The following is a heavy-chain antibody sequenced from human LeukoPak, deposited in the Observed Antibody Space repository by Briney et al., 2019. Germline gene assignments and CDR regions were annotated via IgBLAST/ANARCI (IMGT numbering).Heavy chain of an antibody. D-gene: IGHD5/OR15-5a*01. V-gene: IGHV1-46*01. CDR3: ARATLYDYFFNY. CDR2: INPSGGST. J-gene: IGHJ4*02. Sequence: ASVKVSCKASGYTFTSYYMHRVRQAPGQGLEWMGIINPSGGSTSYAQKFQGRVTMTRDTSTSTVYMELSNLRSEDTAMYYCARATLYDYFFNYWGQGTLVTVSS. CDR1: GYTFTSYY.